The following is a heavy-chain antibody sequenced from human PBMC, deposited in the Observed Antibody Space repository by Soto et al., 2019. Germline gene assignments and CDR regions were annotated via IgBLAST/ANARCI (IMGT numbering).Heavy chain of an antibody. CDR1: GFSFSNYA. CDR3: ARDGSGIYFPSANWFDP. CDR2: ISYDGSNP. V-gene: IGHV3-30-3*01. J-gene: IGHJ5*02. Sequence: QVQLVESGGGMVQPGRSLRLSCAASGFSFSNYAMHWVRQAPGKGLEWVAVISYDGSNPYYADSVKGRFTISRDTSKNKLYLQMNSLRSDDTAVYYCARDGSGIYFPSANWFDPWGQGTLVTVSS. D-gene: IGHD3-10*01.